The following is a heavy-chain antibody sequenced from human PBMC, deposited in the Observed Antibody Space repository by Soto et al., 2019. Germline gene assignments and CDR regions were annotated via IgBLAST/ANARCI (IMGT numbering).Heavy chain of an antibody. CDR2: IKSKTDGGTT. V-gene: IGHV3-15*07. CDR3: TTDRKGEHIRYFDWLPPSDYYYGMDV. CDR1: GFTFSNAW. D-gene: IGHD3-9*01. J-gene: IGHJ6*02. Sequence: GGSLRLSCAASGFTFSNAWMNWVRQAPGKGLEWVGRIKSKTDGGTTDYAAPVKGRFTISRDDSKNTLYLQMNSLKTEDTAVYYCTTDRKGEHIRYFDWLPPSDYYYGMDVWGQGTTVTVSS.